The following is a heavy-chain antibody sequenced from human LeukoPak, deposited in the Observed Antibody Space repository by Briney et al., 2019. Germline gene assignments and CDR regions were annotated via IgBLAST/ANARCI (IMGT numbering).Heavy chain of an antibody. CDR1: GFTFSSYG. CDR3: ARYRDAFDI. J-gene: IGHJ3*02. CDR2: ISYDGSNK. Sequence: GRSLRLSCAASGFTFSSYGMHWVRQAPGKGLEWVAVISYDGSNKYYADSVKGRFTISRDNSKNTLYLQMNSPRAEDTAVYYCARYRDAFDIWGQGTMVTVSS. D-gene: IGHD2-2*01. V-gene: IGHV3-30*03.